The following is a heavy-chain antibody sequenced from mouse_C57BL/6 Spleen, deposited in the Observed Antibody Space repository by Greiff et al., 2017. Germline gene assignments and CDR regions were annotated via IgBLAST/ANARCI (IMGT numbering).Heavy chain of an antibody. Sequence: VQLQQPGAELVRPGSSVKLSCKASGYTFTSYWMDWVKQRPGQGLEWIGNIYPSDSETHYNQKFKDKATLTVDKSSSTAYMQLSSLTSEDSAVYYCARSGYGYDYWGQGTTLTVSS. J-gene: IGHJ2*01. CDR3: ARSGYGYDY. D-gene: IGHD2-2*01. CDR1: GYTFTSYW. V-gene: IGHV1-61*01. CDR2: IYPSDSET.